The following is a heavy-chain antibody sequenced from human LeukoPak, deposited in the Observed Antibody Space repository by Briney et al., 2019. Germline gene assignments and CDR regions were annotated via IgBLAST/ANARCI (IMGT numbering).Heavy chain of an antibody. D-gene: IGHD3-3*01. CDR1: GFTFSSYA. CDR2: ISGSGGST. V-gene: IGHV3-23*01. J-gene: IGHJ5*02. CDR3: AKGAARDFWSGYYGNWFDP. Sequence: GSLRLSCAASGFTFSSYAMSWVRQAPGKGLGWVSAISGSGGSTYYADSVKGRFTISRDNSKNTLYLQMNSLRAEDTAVYYCAKGAARDFWSGYYGNWFDPWGQGTLVTVSS.